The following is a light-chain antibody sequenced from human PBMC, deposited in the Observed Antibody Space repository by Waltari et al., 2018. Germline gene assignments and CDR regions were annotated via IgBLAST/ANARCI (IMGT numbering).Light chain of an antibody. V-gene: IGKV3-20*01. CDR2: ATS. CDR1: QRVASNY. CDR3: QQYGTSHWT. J-gene: IGKJ1*01. Sequence: PGERATLSCRASQRVASNYLAWYQQKPGQAPRLLLYATSTRATGTPDRFSGSGSGTDFILTISRLEPEDFAVYFCQQYGTSHWTFGQGTRVEFK.